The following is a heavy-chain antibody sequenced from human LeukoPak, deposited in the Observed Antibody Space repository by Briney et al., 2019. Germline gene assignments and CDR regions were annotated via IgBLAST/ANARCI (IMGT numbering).Heavy chain of an antibody. CDR3: ARDPLTYCGGDCSWFDP. V-gene: IGHV3-30*04. CDR2: ISYDGSNK. CDR1: GFTFSSYA. D-gene: IGHD2-21*02. J-gene: IGHJ5*02. Sequence: HLGGSLRLSCAASGFTFSSYAMHWVRQAPGKGLVWVAVISYDGSNKYYADSVKGRFTISRDNSKNTLYLQMNSPRAEDTAVYYCARDPLTYCGGDCSWFDPWGQGTLVTVSS.